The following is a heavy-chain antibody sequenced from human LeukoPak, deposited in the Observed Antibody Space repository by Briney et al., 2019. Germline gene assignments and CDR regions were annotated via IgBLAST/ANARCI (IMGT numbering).Heavy chain of an antibody. V-gene: IGHV4-34*01. Sequence: PSETLTLTCAVYGGSFSGYYWSWIRQPPGKGLEWIGEINHSGSTNYNPSLKSRVTISVDTSKNQFSLKLSSVTAAGTAVYYCARGLWQWRDGGRVSWFDPWGQGTLVTVSS. CDR3: ARGLWQWRDGGRVSWFDP. J-gene: IGHJ5*02. D-gene: IGHD6-19*01. CDR1: GGSFSGYY. CDR2: INHSGST.